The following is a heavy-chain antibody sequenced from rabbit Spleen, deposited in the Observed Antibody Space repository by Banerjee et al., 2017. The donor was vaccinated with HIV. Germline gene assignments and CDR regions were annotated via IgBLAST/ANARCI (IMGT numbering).Heavy chain of an antibody. CDR1: GFSFSSNYY. Sequence: QSLEESGGDLVKPGASLTLTCTASGFSFSSNYYMCWVRQAPGKGLEWIACIYAGSSGFTYHASWAKGRFTISRTSSTTVTLQMTSLTAADTATYFCARDLASVVGWNFSLWGPGTLVTVS. CDR3: ARDLASVVGWNFSL. V-gene: IGHV1S40*01. CDR2: IYAGSSGFT. D-gene: IGHD3-1*01. J-gene: IGHJ4*01.